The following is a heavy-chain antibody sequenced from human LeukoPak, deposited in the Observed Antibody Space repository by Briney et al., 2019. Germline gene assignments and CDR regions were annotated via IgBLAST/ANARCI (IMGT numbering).Heavy chain of an antibody. Sequence: GGSLRLSCAASGFTFSSYSMNWVRQAPGKGLEWVSSISSSSSYIYYADSVKGRFTISRDNAKNSLYLQMNSLGAEDTAVYYCARFGAWWFDPWGQGTLVTVSS. CDR2: ISSSSSYI. J-gene: IGHJ5*02. CDR3: ARFGAWWFDP. CDR1: GFTFSSYS. D-gene: IGHD3-16*01. V-gene: IGHV3-21*01.